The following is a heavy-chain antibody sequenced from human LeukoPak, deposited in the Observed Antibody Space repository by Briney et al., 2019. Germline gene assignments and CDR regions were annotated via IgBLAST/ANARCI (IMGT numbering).Heavy chain of an antibody. CDR3: VSQLGGTTFH. J-gene: IGHJ4*02. V-gene: IGHV4-59*01. CDR1: GXSINTYF. D-gene: IGHD1/OR15-1a*01. CDR2: VYYNGIT. Sequence: SETLSLTCTVSGXSINTYFWSWIRQPPGKGLEWIGYVYYNGITNYNPSLKSRVSISLDTSKNQFSLRLNSVTAAETAVYYCVSQLGGTTFHWGQGTLVTVSS.